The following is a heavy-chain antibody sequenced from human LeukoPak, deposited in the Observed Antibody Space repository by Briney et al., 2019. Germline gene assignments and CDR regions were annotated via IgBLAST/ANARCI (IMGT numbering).Heavy chain of an antibody. CDR3: ARDNGGYYYYYYGMDV. V-gene: IGHV3-48*01. Sequence: GGSLRLSCAASGFTFSSYGMSWVRQAPGKGLEWVSYISSSSTIYYADSVKGRFTISRDNSKNTLYLQMNSLRAEDTAVYYCARDNGGYYYYYYGMDVWGQGTTVTVSS. D-gene: IGHD3-10*01. CDR1: GFTFSSYG. CDR2: ISSSSTI. J-gene: IGHJ6*02.